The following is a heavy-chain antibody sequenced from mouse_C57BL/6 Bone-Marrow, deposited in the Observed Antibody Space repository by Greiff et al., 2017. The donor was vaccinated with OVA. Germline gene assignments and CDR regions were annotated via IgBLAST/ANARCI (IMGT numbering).Heavy chain of an antibody. CDR2: IYPGSGNT. CDR1: GYTFTDYY. V-gene: IGHV1-76*01. CDR3: ARWATAWYFDV. J-gene: IGHJ1*03. Sequence: QVQLQQSGAELVRPGASVKLSCKASGYTFTDYYINWVKLRPGQGLEWIARIYPGSGNTYYNEKFKGKATLTAEKSSSTAYMQLSSLTSEDSAVYFCARWATAWYFDVWGTGTTVTVSS. D-gene: IGHD1-2*01.